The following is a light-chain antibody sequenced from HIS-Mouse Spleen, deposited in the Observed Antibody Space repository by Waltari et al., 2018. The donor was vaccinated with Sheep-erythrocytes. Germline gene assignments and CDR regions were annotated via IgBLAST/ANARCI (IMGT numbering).Light chain of an antibody. J-gene: IGLJ2*01. CDR2: SNN. CDR1: SSNIGSNT. V-gene: IGLV1-44*01. Sequence: QSVLTQPPSASGTPGQRVTISCSGSSSNIGSNTVNWYQQPPGTAPKLLIYSNNQRPSGVPDRFSGSKSGTSASLAISGLQSEDEADYYCCSYAGSYTLVFGGGTKLTVL. CDR3: CSYAGSYTLV.